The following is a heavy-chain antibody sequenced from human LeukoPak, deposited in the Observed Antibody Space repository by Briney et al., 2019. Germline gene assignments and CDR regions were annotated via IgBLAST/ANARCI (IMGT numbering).Heavy chain of an antibody. CDR3: ARGGIAGYSSSWYLADY. CDR1: GFTFSSYW. J-gene: IGHJ4*02. V-gene: IGHV3-7*01. D-gene: IGHD6-13*01. Sequence: GGSLRLSCAASGFTFSSYWMSWVRQAPGKGLEWVANIKQDGSEKYYVDSVKGRFTISRDNAKNSLYLQMNSLRAEDTAVYYCARGGIAGYSSSWYLADYWGQGTLVTVSS. CDR2: IKQDGSEK.